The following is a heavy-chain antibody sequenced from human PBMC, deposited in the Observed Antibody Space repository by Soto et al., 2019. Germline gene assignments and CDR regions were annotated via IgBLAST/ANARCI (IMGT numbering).Heavy chain of an antibody. D-gene: IGHD3-22*01. CDR3: DSSGYSGVYYFDY. Sequence: GSLRLSCAASGFTFSSYSMNWVRQAPGKGLEWVSYISSSSSTIYYADSVKGRFTISRDNAKNSLYLQMNSLRAEDTAVYYYDSSGYSGVYYFDYWGQGTLVTVSS. CDR2: ISSSSSTI. V-gene: IGHV3-48*01. J-gene: IGHJ4*02. CDR1: GFTFSSYS.